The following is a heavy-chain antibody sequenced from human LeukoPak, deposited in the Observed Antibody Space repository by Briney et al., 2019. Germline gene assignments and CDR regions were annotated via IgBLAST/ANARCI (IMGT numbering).Heavy chain of an antibody. CDR3: ARHADSGFGELAFNY. J-gene: IGHJ4*02. D-gene: IGHD3-10*01. V-gene: IGHV4-4*07. Sequence: SETLSLTCTVSGTSISSYFWSWIRQPAGKGLEWIGRFYTNGNTNYSPSLTSRVTISVDTSKNQFSLKLSSVTAADTAVYYCARHADSGFGELAFNYWGQGTLVTVSS. CDR2: FYTNGNT. CDR1: GTSISSYF.